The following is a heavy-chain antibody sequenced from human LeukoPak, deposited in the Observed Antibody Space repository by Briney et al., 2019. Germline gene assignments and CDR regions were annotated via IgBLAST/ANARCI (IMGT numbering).Heavy chain of an antibody. CDR1: GYSFNSYW. CDR2: IYPGDSDT. V-gene: IGHV5-51*01. Sequence: GESLKISCKGSGYSFNSYWIGWVRQMPGKGPEWMGIIYPGDSDTRYSPSLQGQVTISASKSISTAYLQWSSLKASDTSMYYCARPPSYCSSTICCTGRYFDYWGQGTLVTVSS. J-gene: IGHJ4*02. D-gene: IGHD2-2*02. CDR3: ARPPSYCSSTICCTGRYFDY.